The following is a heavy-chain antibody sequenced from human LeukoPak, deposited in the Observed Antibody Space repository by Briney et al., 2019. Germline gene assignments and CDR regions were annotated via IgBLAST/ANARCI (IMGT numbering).Heavy chain of an antibody. CDR2: ISGSGDST. CDR1: GFTFSSYA. J-gene: IGHJ4*02. CDR3: ARKTDSGGQGDY. Sequence: PGGSLRLSCAASGFTFSSYAMSWVRQAPGKGLEWVSAISGSGDSTYYADSVKGRFTLSRDNSKNTLYLQMNSLRAEDTAVYYCARKTDSGGQGDYWGPGTLVTVSS. D-gene: IGHD3-22*01. V-gene: IGHV3-23*01.